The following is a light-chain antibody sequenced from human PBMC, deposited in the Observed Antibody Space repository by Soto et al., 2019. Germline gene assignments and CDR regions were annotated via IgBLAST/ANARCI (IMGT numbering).Light chain of an antibody. CDR1: QSISSW. CDR2: HAS. V-gene: IGKV1-5*01. CDR3: QHYNTYSPLT. J-gene: IGKJ4*01. Sequence: IQMTQSPSTLSASVGDRVTITCRASQSISSWLAWYQQKPGKAPKLLIFHASSLESGVPSRFSGSGSGTEFTLTISSLQPDDFATYYCQHYNTYSPLTFGEGTKVDI.